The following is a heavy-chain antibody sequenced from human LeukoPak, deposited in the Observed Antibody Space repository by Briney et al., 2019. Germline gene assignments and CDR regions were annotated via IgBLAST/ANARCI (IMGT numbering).Heavy chain of an antibody. CDR1: GGSISSSSYY. CDR2: IYYSGST. CDR3: AANSADYNTLGSSYKV. D-gene: IGHD3-10*01. Sequence: PSETLSPTCTVSGGSISSSSYYWGWIRQPPGKGLEWIGSIYYSGSTYCNPSLKSRVTISVDTSKNQFSLKLSSVTAADTAVYYCAANSADYNTLGSSYKVWGQGTLVTVSS. V-gene: IGHV4-39*01. J-gene: IGHJ4*02.